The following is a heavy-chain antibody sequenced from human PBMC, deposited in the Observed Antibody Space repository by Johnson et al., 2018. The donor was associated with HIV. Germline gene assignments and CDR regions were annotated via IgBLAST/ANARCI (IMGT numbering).Heavy chain of an antibody. J-gene: IGHJ3*02. Sequence: QVQLVESGGGVVQPGRSLRLSCAAFGFPFSSYGIHWVRQAPGKGLAWVAVIWYDGINNNYADSVQGRFTISRDNSKNTLYLQMNSLRAEDTAVYYCAREGSSGDAFDIWGQGTMVTVSS. CDR2: IWYDGINN. V-gene: IGHV3-33*01. D-gene: IGHD6-19*01. CDR3: AREGSSGDAFDI. CDR1: GFPFSSYG.